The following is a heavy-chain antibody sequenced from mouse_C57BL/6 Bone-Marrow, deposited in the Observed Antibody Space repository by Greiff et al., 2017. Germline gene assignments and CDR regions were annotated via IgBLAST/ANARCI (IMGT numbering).Heavy chain of an antibody. CDR2: INYDGSST. CDR3: ARDNSHYFDY. Sequence: EVMLVESEGGLVQPGSSMKLSCTASGFTFSDYYMAWVRQVPEKGLEWVANINYDGSSTDYLDSLKSRFIISRDNAKNILYLQMSSLKSEDTATYYCARDNSHYFDYWGQGTTLTVSS. V-gene: IGHV5-16*01. CDR1: GFTFSDYY. J-gene: IGHJ2*01. D-gene: IGHD1-3*01.